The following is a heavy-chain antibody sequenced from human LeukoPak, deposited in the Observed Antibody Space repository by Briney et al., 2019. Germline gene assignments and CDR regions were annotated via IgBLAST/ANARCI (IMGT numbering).Heavy chain of an antibody. CDR2: IYYTGST. V-gene: IGHV4-59*01. J-gene: IGHJ4*02. CDR1: GGSISNYY. Sequence: PSQTLSLTCTVSGGSISNYYWSWIRQPPGKGLEWIGYIYYTGSTNYNASLRSRATISLDTSKNQFSLNLNSVTGADTAVYYCAREGIAVAGFDYWGPGTLVTVSS. CDR3: AREGIAVAGFDY. D-gene: IGHD6-19*01.